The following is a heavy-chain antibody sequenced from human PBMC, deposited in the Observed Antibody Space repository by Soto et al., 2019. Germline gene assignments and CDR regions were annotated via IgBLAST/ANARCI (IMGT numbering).Heavy chain of an antibody. CDR1: GGSISSSSYY. CDR3: ARHSDYYGSGSYYRISPYYYYYYMDV. CDR2: IYYSGST. J-gene: IGHJ6*03. V-gene: IGHV4-39*01. D-gene: IGHD3-10*01. Sequence: SETLSLTCTVSGGSISSSSYYWGWIRQPPGKGLEWIGSIYYSGSTYYNPSLKSRVTISVDTSKNQFSLKLSSVTAADTAVYYCARHSDYYGSGSYYRISPYYYYYYMDVWGKGTTVTVSS.